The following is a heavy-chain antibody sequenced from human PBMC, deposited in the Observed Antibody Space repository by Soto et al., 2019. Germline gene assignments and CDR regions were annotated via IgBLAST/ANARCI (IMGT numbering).Heavy chain of an antibody. Sequence: EVQLVESGGGLVQPGGSLRLSCAASGFTFSDHFMDWVRQAPGKGLEWVGRAKSRPFGYATQYAASVKGRFTVSRDDSENSFYLQMNNLKTDDTAVYFCASPELAGVALRDRYFDFWGRGTLVTVSS. D-gene: IGHD6-13*01. J-gene: IGHJ2*01. CDR2: AKSRPFGYAT. CDR1: GFTFSDHF. V-gene: IGHV3-72*01. CDR3: ASPELAGVALRDRYFDF.